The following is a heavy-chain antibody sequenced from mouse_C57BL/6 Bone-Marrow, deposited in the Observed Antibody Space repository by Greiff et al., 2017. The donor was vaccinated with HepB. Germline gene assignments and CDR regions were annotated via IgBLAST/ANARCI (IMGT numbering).Heavy chain of an antibody. J-gene: IGHJ1*03. V-gene: IGHV2-5*01. CDR2: IWRGGST. CDR1: GFSLTSYG. CDR3: AKDDGYSRWYFDV. D-gene: IGHD2-3*01. Sequence: VNLVESGPGLVQPSQSLSITCTVSGFSLTSYGVHWVRQSPGKGLEWLGVIWRGGSTDYNAAFMSRLSITKDNSKSQVFFKMNSLQADDTAIYYCAKDDGYSRWYFDVWGTGTTVTVSS.